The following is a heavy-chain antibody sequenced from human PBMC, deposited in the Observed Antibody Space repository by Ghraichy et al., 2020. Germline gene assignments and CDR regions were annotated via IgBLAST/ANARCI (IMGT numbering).Heavy chain of an antibody. CDR2: ISHSGNT. CDR1: GGSFSDYY. V-gene: IGHV4-34*01. Sequence: SETLSLTCGVYGGSFSDYYWSWIRQPPGKGLEWIGEISHSGNTNYNPSLKSRVTISVDTSKNQFSLKLSSVTAADTAVYYCARVSVGTFSVGYFDLWGRGTLVTVSS. J-gene: IGHJ2*01. CDR3: ARVSVGTFSVGYFDL. D-gene: IGHD1-26*01.